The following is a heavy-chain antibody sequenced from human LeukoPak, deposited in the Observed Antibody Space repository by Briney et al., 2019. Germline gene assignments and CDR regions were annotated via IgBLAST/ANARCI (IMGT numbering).Heavy chain of an antibody. CDR1: GGSISGYY. J-gene: IGHJ4*02. D-gene: IGHD4-11*01. V-gene: IGHV4-59*05. Sequence: SETLSLTCTVSGGSISGYYWSWIRQPPGKGLEWIGSIYYTGGTYYSPSLKSRVTISVDTSKNQFSLKLSSVTAADTAVYYCARHGGTRVTLVQVYYFDYWGQGTLVTVSS. CDR2: IYYTGGT. CDR3: ARHGGTRVTLVQVYYFDY.